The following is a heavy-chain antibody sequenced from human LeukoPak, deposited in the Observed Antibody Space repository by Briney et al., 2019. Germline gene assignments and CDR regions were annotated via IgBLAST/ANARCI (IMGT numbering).Heavy chain of an antibody. J-gene: IGHJ4*02. Sequence: GGSLRLSCAASGFTFYDYAMHWVRQAPGKGVEWVSLISGDGGSTYYADSVKGRFTISRDNSKNCLYLQMNSPRTEDTALYYCAKVGILTGYWTFDYWGQGTLVTVSS. CDR1: GFTFYDYA. D-gene: IGHD3-9*01. CDR2: ISGDGGST. V-gene: IGHV3-43*02. CDR3: AKVGILTGYWTFDY.